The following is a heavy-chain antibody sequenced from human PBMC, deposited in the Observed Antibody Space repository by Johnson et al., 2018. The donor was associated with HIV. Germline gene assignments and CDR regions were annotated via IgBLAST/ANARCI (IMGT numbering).Heavy chain of an antibody. CDR3: ARDQSEVDAFDI. V-gene: IGHV3-73*01. CDR1: GFTFSGSA. J-gene: IGHJ3*02. CDR2: IRGRANTYAT. Sequence: EQLVESGGGVVQPGRSLRLSCAASGFTFSGSAMHWVRQASGKGLEWVGRIRGRANTYATAYAASLKGSFTISRDDSTNTAYLQMNSLRAEDTAVYYCARDQSEVDAFDIWGQGTMVTVSS.